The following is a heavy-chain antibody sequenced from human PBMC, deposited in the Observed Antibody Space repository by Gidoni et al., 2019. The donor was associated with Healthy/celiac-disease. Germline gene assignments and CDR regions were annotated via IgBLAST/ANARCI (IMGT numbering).Heavy chain of an antibody. J-gene: IGHJ3*02. Sequence: QVQLVESGGGVVQPGRSLRRSCEASGVPFSSYAMHWVRQAPGKGLEWVAVISYYGSNKYYADSVKGRFTISRDNSKNTLYLQMNSLRAEDTAVYYCARDPRITMIGGAFDIWGQGTMVTVSS. D-gene: IGHD3-22*01. CDR3: ARDPRITMIGGAFDI. V-gene: IGHV3-30-3*01. CDR1: GVPFSSYA. CDR2: ISYYGSNK.